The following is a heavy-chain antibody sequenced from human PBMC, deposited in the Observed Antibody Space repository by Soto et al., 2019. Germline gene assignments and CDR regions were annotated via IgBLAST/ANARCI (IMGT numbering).Heavy chain of an antibody. J-gene: IGHJ4*02. CDR3: ARDLRMVYAIGCDY. V-gene: IGHV3-48*02. CDR1: GFTFSSYS. D-gene: IGHD2-8*01. Sequence: EVQLVESGGGLVQPGGSLRLSCAASGFTFSSYSMNWVRQAPGKGLEWVSYISSSGSTIYYADSVKGRFTISRDNAKHSLYLQMNSLRDEETAGYYCARDLRMVYAIGCDYWGQGTLVTVSS. CDR2: ISSSGSTI.